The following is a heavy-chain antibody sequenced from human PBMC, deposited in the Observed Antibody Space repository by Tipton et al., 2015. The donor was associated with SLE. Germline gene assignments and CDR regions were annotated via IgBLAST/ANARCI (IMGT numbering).Heavy chain of an antibody. CDR3: TTTRIAARQDYYYYGRDV. CDR1: GFTFSGSA. V-gene: IGHV3-73*01. D-gene: IGHD6-6*01. Sequence: SLRLSCAASGFTFSGSAMHWVRQASGKGLGWVGRIRSKANSYATAHAASVKGRFTISRDDSKNTAYLQMNSLKTEDTAVYYCTTTRIAARQDYYYYGRDVWGQGTTVTVSS. CDR2: IRSKANSYAT. J-gene: IGHJ6*02.